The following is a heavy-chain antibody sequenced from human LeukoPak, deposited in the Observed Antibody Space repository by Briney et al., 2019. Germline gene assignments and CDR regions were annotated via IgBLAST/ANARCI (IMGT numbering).Heavy chain of an antibody. Sequence: GGSLRLSCAASGFTFSPHAMHWVRQAPGKGLERVAVISYDGSNKYYADSVKGRFTISRDNSKNTLYLQMNSLRAEDTAVYYCIYDSSTLPWWGQGTLVTVSS. J-gene: IGHJ4*02. CDR3: IYDSSTLPW. CDR2: ISYDGSNK. CDR1: GFTFSPHA. V-gene: IGHV3-30*03. D-gene: IGHD3-22*01.